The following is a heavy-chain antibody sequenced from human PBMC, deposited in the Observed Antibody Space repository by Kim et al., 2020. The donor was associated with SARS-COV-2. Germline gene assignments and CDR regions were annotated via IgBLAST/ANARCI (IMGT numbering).Heavy chain of an antibody. CDR2: ST. V-gene: IGHV3-23*01. CDR3: AKWVIRAFDY. D-gene: IGHD3-16*02. J-gene: IGHJ4*02. Sequence: STYYADSVKGRFTISRDNSKNTLYLQMNSLRAEDTAVYYCAKWVIRAFDYWGQGTLVTVSS.